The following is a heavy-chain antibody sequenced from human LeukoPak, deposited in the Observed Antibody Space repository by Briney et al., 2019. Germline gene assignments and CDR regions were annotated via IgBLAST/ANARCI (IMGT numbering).Heavy chain of an antibody. D-gene: IGHD2-2*01. Sequence: SETLSLTCTVSGGSISSYYWGWIRQPPGKGLEWIGSIYYSGSTYYNPSLKSRVTISVDTSKNQFSLKLSSVTAADTAVYYCARRGYCSSTSCYYYFYYGMDVWGQGTTVTVSS. CDR1: GGSISSYY. CDR2: IYYSGST. V-gene: IGHV4-39*01. CDR3: ARRGYCSSTSCYYYFYYGMDV. J-gene: IGHJ6*02.